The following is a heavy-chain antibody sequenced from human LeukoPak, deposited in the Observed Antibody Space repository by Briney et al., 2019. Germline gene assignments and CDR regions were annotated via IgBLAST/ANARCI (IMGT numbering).Heavy chain of an antibody. V-gene: IGHV3-48*01. Sequence: GGSLRLSCAASGFTFSSHSMNWVRQAPGKGLEWVSYISSSSSTIYYADSVKGRFTISRDNAKNSLYLQMNSLRAEDTAVYYCARGAYYYEDWGQGTLVTISS. CDR2: ISSSSSTI. CDR3: ARGAYYYED. D-gene: IGHD3-22*01. J-gene: IGHJ4*02. CDR1: GFTFSSHS.